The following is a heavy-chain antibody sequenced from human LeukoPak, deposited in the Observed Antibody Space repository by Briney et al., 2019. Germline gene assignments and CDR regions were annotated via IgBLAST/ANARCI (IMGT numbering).Heavy chain of an antibody. V-gene: IGHV3-66*01. D-gene: IGHD3-10*01. CDR3: ARDYAGSPDY. Sequence: GGSLRLSCAASGVTVSNNYMNWVRQAPGKGLEWVSLIYSGGSTYYADSVKGRFTISRDNSKNTLYLQMNSLRAEDTAVYFCARDYAGSPDYWGQGTLVTVSA. J-gene: IGHJ4*02. CDR2: IYSGGST. CDR1: GVTVSNNY.